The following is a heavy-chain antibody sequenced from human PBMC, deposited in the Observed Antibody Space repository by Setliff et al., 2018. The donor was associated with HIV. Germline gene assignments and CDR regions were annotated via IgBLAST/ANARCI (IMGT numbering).Heavy chain of an antibody. CDR1: GFTFSTYR. CDR3: ARDCRVGWVFTYGMDV. J-gene: IGHJ6*02. V-gene: IGHV3-21*04. CDR2: ISSSSSYI. D-gene: IGHD6-13*01. Sequence: PGGSLRLSCAASGFTFSTYRMNWVRQAPGKGLEWVSSISSSSSYIYYADSLKGRFTISRDNAKNSLYLQMNSLRAEDTAVYYYARDCRVGWVFTYGMDVRGQGTLVTVSS.